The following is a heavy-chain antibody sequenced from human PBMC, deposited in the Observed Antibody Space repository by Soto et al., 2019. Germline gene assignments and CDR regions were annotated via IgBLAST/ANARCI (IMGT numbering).Heavy chain of an antibody. D-gene: IGHD3-10*01. CDR3: AKDLAVRGVTSFDY. Sequence: GGSLRLSCSASGFPFSSYAMSWVRQAPGKGLEWVSGISGSGGSTYYADSVKGRFTISRDNSKNTLYLQMNSLRAEDTAVYYCAKDLAVRGVTSFDYWGQGTLVTVSS. V-gene: IGHV3-23*01. J-gene: IGHJ4*02. CDR1: GFPFSSYA. CDR2: ISGSGGST.